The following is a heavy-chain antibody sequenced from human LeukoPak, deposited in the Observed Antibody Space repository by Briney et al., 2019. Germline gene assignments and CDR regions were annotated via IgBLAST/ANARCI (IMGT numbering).Heavy chain of an antibody. D-gene: IGHD1-26*01. Sequence: SETLSLTCTVSGGSISSYYWSWIRQPPGKGLEWIGYIYYSGSTNYNPSLKSRVTISVDTSKNQFSLKLSSVTAADTAVYYCARVGRYSGSYYYYYMDVWGKGTTVTISS. CDR2: IYYSGST. J-gene: IGHJ6*03. CDR3: ARVGRYSGSYYYYYMDV. CDR1: GGSISSYY. V-gene: IGHV4-59*01.